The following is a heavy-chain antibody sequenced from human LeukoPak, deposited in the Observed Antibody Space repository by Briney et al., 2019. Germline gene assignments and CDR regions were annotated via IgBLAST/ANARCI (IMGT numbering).Heavy chain of an antibody. Sequence: PGGSLRLSCAASGFTFSSYGMHWVRQAPGKGLEWVAVIGYDGSNKYYADSVKGRFTISRDNSKNTLYLQMNSLRAEDTAVYYCARENYDSSGTTLEYYFDYWGQGTLVTVSS. D-gene: IGHD3-22*01. CDR2: IGYDGSNK. J-gene: IGHJ4*02. CDR1: GFTFSSYG. V-gene: IGHV3-33*01. CDR3: ARENYDSSGTTLEYYFDY.